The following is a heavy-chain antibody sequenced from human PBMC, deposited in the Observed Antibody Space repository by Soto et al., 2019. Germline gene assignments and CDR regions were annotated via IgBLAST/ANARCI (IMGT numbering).Heavy chain of an antibody. J-gene: IGHJ5*02. D-gene: IGHD1-7*01. V-gene: IGHV4-59*01. CDR2: IYYTGST. Sequence: PSETLSLTCTVSGGSISSYFWSWIRQPPGKGLEWIGYIYYTGSTNYNPSLKSRVTISVDTSKNQFSLKLSSVTAADTAIYHCATSRGNFFDPWGQGTQVTVSS. CDR3: ATSRGNFFDP. CDR1: GGSISSYF.